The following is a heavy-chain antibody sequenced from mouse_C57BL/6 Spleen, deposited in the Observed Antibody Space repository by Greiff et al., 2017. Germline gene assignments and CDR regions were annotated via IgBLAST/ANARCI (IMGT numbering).Heavy chain of an antibody. J-gene: IGHJ1*03. V-gene: IGHV1-15*01. CDR2: IDPETGGT. CDR3: TKPTYYYGSSYVWYFDV. Sequence: VQLQQSGAELVRPGASVTLSCKASGYTFTDYEMHWVKQTPVHGLEWIGAIDPETGGTAYNQKFKGKAILTADKSSSTAYMELRSLTSEDSAVYYCTKPTYYYGSSYVWYFDVWGTGTTVTVSS. D-gene: IGHD1-1*01. CDR1: GYTFTDYE.